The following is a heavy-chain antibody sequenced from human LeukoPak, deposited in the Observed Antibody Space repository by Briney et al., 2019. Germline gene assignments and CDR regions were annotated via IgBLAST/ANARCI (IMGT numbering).Heavy chain of an antibody. D-gene: IGHD2-15*01. V-gene: IGHV4-34*01. J-gene: IGHJ5*02. CDR3: ARYRVVVAATRRMRWFDP. CDR1: GGSFSVYY. Sequence: PSETLSLTCAVYGGSFSVYYWSWIRQPPGKGREWMGDINHSGSTNYNPPLKSRVTISVDTSKNQFTLKLSSVTAADTAVYYCARYRVVVAATRRMRWFDPWGQGTLVTVSS. CDR2: INHSGST.